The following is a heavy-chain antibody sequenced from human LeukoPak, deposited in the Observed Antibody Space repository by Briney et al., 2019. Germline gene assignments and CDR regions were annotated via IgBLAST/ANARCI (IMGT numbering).Heavy chain of an antibody. CDR1: GFTFSSYS. J-gene: IGHJ4*02. Sequence: GGSLRLSCAASGFTFSSYSMNWVRQAPGKGLEWVSSISSSSTYIYYADSVRGRFTISRDNAKNSLYLQMNSLGAEDTAVYYCARRKDDSSGPDDYWGRGTLVTVSS. CDR2: ISSSSTYI. D-gene: IGHD3-22*01. V-gene: IGHV3-21*01. CDR3: ARRKDDSSGPDDY.